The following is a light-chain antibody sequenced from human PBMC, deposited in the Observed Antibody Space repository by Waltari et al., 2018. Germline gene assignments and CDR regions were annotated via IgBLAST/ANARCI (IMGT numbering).Light chain of an antibody. Sequence: QSALTQPASVSGSPGQSITISCTATTNDVGDYYYVSWYHQHPGKAPKPIIYEVTYRPSGVSNRFSGSKSGNTASLTISGLQAEDEADYYCNSYTSTSTYVFGTGTKVTVL. CDR2: EVT. V-gene: IGLV2-14*01. J-gene: IGLJ1*01. CDR1: TNDVGDYYY. CDR3: NSYTSTSTYV.